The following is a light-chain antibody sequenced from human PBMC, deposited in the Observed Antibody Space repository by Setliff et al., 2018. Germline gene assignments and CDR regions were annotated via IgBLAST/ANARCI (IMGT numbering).Light chain of an antibody. CDR1: SSDVGGYNY. Sequence: QSALTQPRSVSGSPGQSVTISCTGTSSDVGGYNYVSWYQQHPGKAPKLMIYDVNERPSGVSNRFSGSKSGNTASLTISGLQAEDEADYYCSSYTTTSTVVIGGGT. CDR2: DVN. CDR3: SSYTTTSTVV. V-gene: IGLV2-14*01. J-gene: IGLJ2*01.